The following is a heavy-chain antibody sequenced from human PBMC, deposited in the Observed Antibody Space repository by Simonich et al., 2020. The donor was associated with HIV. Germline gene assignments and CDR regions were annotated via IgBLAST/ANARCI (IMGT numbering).Heavy chain of an antibody. J-gene: IGHJ5*02. Sequence: QVQLQQWGAGLLKPSETLSLTCAVYGGSFSGYCWSWIRQPPGKGLEWFGEINHSGRTNYNPSLKSRVTISVDTAKNQFSLKLSSVTAADTAVYYCAREGYSGYDRGWFDPWGQGNLVTVSS. D-gene: IGHD5-12*01. CDR2: INHSGRT. V-gene: IGHV4-34*01. CDR1: GGSFSGYC. CDR3: AREGYSGYDRGWFDP.